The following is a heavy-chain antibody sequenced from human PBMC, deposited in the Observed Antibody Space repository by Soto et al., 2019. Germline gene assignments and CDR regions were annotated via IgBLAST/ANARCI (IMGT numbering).Heavy chain of an antibody. V-gene: IGHV1-46*01. J-gene: IGHJ6*03. CDR1: GYTFTSYY. CDR3: ARLSLNYYYYMDV. CDR2: INPSGGST. Sequence: ASVKVSCKGSGYTFTSYYMHWVRQAPGQGLEWMGIINPSGGSTSYAQKFQGRVTMTRDTSKNQFSLKLSSVTAADTAVYYCARLSLNYYYYMDVWGKGTTVTVSS.